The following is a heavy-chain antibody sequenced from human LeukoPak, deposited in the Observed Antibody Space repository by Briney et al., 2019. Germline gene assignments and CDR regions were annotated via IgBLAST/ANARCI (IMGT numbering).Heavy chain of an antibody. CDR2: IYPGDSKT. CDR3: ARPGGHCSDTNCYHWFDF. Sequence: GASLKIPCKASGYPFSIYWIAWVRQLPGKGLEWVATIYPGDSKTRYSPSFQGQVTISADRSISTAYLQWSSLKASDTAMYYCARPGGHCSDTNCYHWFDFWGQGTLVTVSS. D-gene: IGHD2-15*01. V-gene: IGHV5-51*01. J-gene: IGHJ5*01. CDR1: GYPFSIYW.